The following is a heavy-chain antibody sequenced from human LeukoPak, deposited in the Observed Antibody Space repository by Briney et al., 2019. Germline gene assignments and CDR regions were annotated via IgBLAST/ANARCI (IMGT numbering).Heavy chain of an antibody. Sequence: GGSLRLSCAASGFTFSSHGMNWVRQAPGKGLEWVSGIIPSGHTTYYADSVRGRFTISRDNSKNTLYLQMNSLRAEDTAVYYCARADEYVWGSYRRRNAFDIWGQGTMVTVSS. CDR1: GFTFSSHG. CDR2: IIPSGHTT. D-gene: IGHD3-16*02. V-gene: IGHV3-23*01. J-gene: IGHJ3*02. CDR3: ARADEYVWGSYRRRNAFDI.